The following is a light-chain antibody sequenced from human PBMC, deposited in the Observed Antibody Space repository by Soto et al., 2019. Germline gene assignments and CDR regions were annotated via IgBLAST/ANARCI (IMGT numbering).Light chain of an antibody. CDR1: QSVSSSY. Sequence: DIVLTQSPGTLSLSPGERATLSCRASQSVSSSYLAWYQQKPGQAPRLLLYGASARATGVPARFSGSGSGTQFTLTISSLQSEDFAVYYCQQYNNWRQTFGQGTKVDIK. J-gene: IGKJ1*01. V-gene: IGKV3-15*01. CDR3: QQYNNWRQT. CDR2: GAS.